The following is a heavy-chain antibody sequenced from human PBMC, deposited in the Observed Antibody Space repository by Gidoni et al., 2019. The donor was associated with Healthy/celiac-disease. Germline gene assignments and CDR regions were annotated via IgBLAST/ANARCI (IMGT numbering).Heavy chain of an antibody. CDR2: INPNSGGT. Sequence: VQLVQSGAAVKKPGASVQVSCKASGYTFTGYYMHWVRQAPGQGLEWMGRINPNSGGTNDAQKFQGRVTMTRDTSISTAYMELSRLRSDDTAVYYCASVRARYGDYDVWGQGTTVTVSS. D-gene: IGHD4-17*01. CDR3: ASVRARYGDYDV. V-gene: IGHV1-2*06. J-gene: IGHJ6*02. CDR1: GYTFTGYY.